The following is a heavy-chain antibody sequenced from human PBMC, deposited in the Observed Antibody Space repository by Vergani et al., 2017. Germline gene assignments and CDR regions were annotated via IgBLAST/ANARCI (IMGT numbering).Heavy chain of an antibody. D-gene: IGHD2/OR15-2a*01. CDR3: ARREYDVGYFDY. J-gene: IGHJ4*02. V-gene: IGHV5-51*01. CDR1: GYIFTTYW. CDR2: SYPGDSDT. Sequence: EVQLVQSGAEVQQPGESLKISCQGSGYIFTTYWIGWVRHRPGKGLEWMGISYPGDSDTRDSPSCQGQVTISADKSISTAYLQWSSLKASDTAMYYCARREYDVGYFDYWGQGTLVTVSS.